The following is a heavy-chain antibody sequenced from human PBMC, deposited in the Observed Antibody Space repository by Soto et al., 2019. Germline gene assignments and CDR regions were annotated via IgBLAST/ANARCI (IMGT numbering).Heavy chain of an antibody. CDR3: ARHAYDSSGYYYVGGMDA. CDR1: GYSFTSYW. Sequence: GESLKISCKGSGYSFTSYWIGWVRQMPGKGLEWMGIIYPGDSDTRYSPSFQGQVTISADKSISTAYLQWSSLKASDTAMYYCARHAYDSSGYYYVGGMDAWGQGTTVTVSS. J-gene: IGHJ6*02. D-gene: IGHD3-22*01. CDR2: IYPGDSDT. V-gene: IGHV5-51*01.